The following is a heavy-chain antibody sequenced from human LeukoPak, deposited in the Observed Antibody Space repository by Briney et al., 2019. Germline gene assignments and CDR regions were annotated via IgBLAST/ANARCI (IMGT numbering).Heavy chain of an antibody. CDR2: IRYDGTNK. D-gene: IGHD4-17*01. CDR1: GFTFSSYG. V-gene: IGHV3-30*02. J-gene: IGHJ4*02. Sequence: GGSLRLSCAASGFTFSSYGMHWVRQAPGKGLEWVAFIRYDGTNKYYADSVKGRFTISRDNSKNTLYLQMNSLRAEDTAVYYCARDRFDYGDYKPTGNFDYWGQGTLVTVSS. CDR3: ARDRFDYGDYKPTGNFDY.